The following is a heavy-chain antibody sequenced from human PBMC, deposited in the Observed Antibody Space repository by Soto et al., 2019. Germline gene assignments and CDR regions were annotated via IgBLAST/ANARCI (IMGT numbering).Heavy chain of an antibody. CDR3: ARGATYVDTVMVGGFDY. Sequence: QVQLVQSGAEVKKPGSSVKVSCKASGGTFSSYAISWVRQAPGQGLEWMGGIIPIFGTANYAQKFQGRVTITADKSTSTAYMELSSLRSEDTAVYYCARGATYVDTVMVGGFDYWGQGTLVTVSS. CDR1: GGTFSSYA. CDR2: IIPIFGTA. V-gene: IGHV1-69*06. D-gene: IGHD5-18*01. J-gene: IGHJ4*02.